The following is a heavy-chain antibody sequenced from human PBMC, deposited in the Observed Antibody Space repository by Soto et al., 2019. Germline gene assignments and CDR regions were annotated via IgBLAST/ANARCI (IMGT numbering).Heavy chain of an antibody. CDR1: GGSFSGYY. Sequence: QVQLQQWGAGLLKPSETLSLTCAVYGGSFSGYYWSWIRQPPGKGLEWIGEINHSGSTNYNPSLKSRVTISVDTSKTQFSLKLSSVTAADTAVYYCARVRYFDSRGMDVWGQGTTVTVSS. V-gene: IGHV4-34*01. CDR3: ARVRYFDSRGMDV. CDR2: INHSGST. J-gene: IGHJ6*02. D-gene: IGHD3-9*01.